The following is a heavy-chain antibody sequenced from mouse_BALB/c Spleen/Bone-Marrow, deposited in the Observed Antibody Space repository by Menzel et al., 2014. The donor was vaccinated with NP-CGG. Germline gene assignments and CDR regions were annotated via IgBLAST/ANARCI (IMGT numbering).Heavy chain of an antibody. CDR1: GYTFPSYT. D-gene: IGHD1-2*01. J-gene: IGHJ4*01. CDR2: INPSSGYA. Sequence: QVQLQQSGAELARPGASVKMSCTASGYTFPSYTIHWVKQRPGQGLEWIGYINPSSGYANYNQNFKDKATLTADKSSSTAYMQLSSLTAEDSAVFYCARGGLRLPYAMDYWGQGTSATVSS. CDR3: ARGGLRLPYAMDY. V-gene: IGHV1-4*01.